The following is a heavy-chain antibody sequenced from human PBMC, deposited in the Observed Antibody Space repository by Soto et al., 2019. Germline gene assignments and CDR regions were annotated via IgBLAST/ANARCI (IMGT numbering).Heavy chain of an antibody. D-gene: IGHD2-15*01. J-gene: IGHJ5*02. CDR1: GGTFSSYA. CDR2: IIPIFGTA. V-gene: IGHV1-69*13. Sequence: ASVKVSCKASGGTFSSYAISWVRQAPGQGLEWMGGIIPIFGTANYAQKFQGRVTITADESTSTAYMELSSLRSEGTAVYYCARDSGYCSGGSCYTHNWFDPWGQGTLVTVS. CDR3: ARDSGYCSGGSCYTHNWFDP.